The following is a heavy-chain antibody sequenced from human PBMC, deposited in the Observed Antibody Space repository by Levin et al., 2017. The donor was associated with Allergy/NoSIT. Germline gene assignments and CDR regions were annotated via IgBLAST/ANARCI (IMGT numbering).Heavy chain of an antibody. CDR2: MSYDGSNK. CDR1: GFSFSTYA. D-gene: IGHD7-27*01. Sequence: GGSLRLSCAASGFSFSTYAMHWVRQAPGKGLEWVAVMSYDGSNKYYAESVKGRFTISRDISKNTLYLQMNSLTPEDTAVYYCARDWGQYAFDLWGQGTMVTVSS. V-gene: IGHV3-30*04. J-gene: IGHJ3*01. CDR3: ARDWGQYAFDL.